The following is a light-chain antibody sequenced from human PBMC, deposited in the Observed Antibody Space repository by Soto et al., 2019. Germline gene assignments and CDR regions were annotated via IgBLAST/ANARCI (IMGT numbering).Light chain of an antibody. V-gene: IGKV1-5*03. CDR1: QSISSW. Sequence: DLQLTQSPSTLSASVGDRVTIICRASQSISSWLAWYQQKPGKAPKLLIYKASSLESGVPSRFSGSGSGTEFTLTISSLQPDDFATYYCQQYNSYSFGGGTKVDIK. J-gene: IGKJ4*01. CDR3: QQYNSYS. CDR2: KAS.